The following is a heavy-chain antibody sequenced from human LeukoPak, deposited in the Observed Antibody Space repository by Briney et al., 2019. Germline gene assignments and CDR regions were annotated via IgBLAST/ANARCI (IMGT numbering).Heavy chain of an antibody. V-gene: IGHV3-7*01. D-gene: IGHD3-9*01. CDR1: GFPFSSYW. CDR2: IKQDGSEK. CDR3: ARAPRYFDWLSAFDI. J-gene: IGHJ3*02. Sequence: GGSLRLSCAASGFPFSSYWLSWLRQAPGKGLEWVANIKQDGSEKYYVDSVKGRFTISRDNAKNSLYLQMNSLRAEDTAVYYCARAPRYFDWLSAFDIWGQGTMVTVSS.